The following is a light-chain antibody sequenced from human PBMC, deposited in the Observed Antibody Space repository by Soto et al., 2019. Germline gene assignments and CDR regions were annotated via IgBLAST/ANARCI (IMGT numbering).Light chain of an antibody. CDR1: QDIGTS. Sequence: DIPMTQTPSSLSASVGGRVTITCRASQDIGTSLDWFQQKPGTAPKRLIYTISDLQSGVPSRFSGGGSGTEFTLTISSLQPEASATYYFLQPYAFPFTFGPGTKVHV. CDR3: LQPYAFPFT. V-gene: IGKV1-17*01. J-gene: IGKJ3*01. CDR2: TIS.